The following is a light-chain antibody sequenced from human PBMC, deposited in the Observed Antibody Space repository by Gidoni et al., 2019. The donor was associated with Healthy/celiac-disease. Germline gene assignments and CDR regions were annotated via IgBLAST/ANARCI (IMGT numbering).Light chain of an antibody. CDR3: QQRSNWWT. Sequence: EIVLTQSPATLSCSPGERATLSCRASHSVSSSLAWYQQKPGQAPRLLIYDASNRATGIPARFSGSGSGTDFTLTISSLEPEDFAVYYCQQRSNWWTFGQGTKVEIK. J-gene: IGKJ1*01. V-gene: IGKV3-11*01. CDR1: HSVSSS. CDR2: DAS.